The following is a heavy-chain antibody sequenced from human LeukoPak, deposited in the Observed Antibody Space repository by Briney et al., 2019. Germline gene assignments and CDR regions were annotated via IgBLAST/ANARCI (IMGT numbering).Heavy chain of an antibody. CDR3: ARGGYPQWELYFDY. V-gene: IGHV3-23*01. D-gene: IGHD1-26*01. J-gene: IGHJ4*02. CDR1: GFTFSSYA. CDR2: ISGSGGST. Sequence: GGSLRLSCAASGFTFSSYAMSWVRQAPGKGLEWVSTISGSGGSTYYADSVKGRFTISRDNSKNTLYLQMNSLRAEDTAVYYCARGGYPQWELYFDYWGQGTLVTVSS.